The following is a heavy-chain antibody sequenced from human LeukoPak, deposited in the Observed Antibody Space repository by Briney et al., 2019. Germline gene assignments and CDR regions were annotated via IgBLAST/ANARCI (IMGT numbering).Heavy chain of an antibody. V-gene: IGHV4-4*07. Sequence: SETLSLTCTVSGGSISSYYWSWIRQPAGKGLERVGRIYSSGSTNDNPSLKSRVTMSVDTSKNQFSLKLTSVTAADTAVYYCARARSGSLDYWGQGTLVTVSS. CDR3: ARARSGSLDY. J-gene: IGHJ4*02. CDR1: GGSISSYY. CDR2: IYSSGST. D-gene: IGHD1-26*01.